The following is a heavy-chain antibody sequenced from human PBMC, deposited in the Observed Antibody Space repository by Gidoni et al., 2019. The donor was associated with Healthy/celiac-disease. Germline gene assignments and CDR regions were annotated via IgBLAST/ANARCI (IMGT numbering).Heavy chain of an antibody. CDR2: INPSGGST. J-gene: IGHJ4*02. V-gene: IGHV1-46*03. D-gene: IGHD6-13*01. Sequence: QVQLVQSGAEVKKPGASVKVSCKASGYTFTSYYMHWVRQAPGQGLEWMGIINPSGGSTSYAQKFQGRVTMTRDTSTSTVYMELSSLRSEDTAVYYCARTFGIAAATGAPGSWGQGTLVTVSS. CDR3: ARTFGIAAATGAPGS. CDR1: GYTFTSYY.